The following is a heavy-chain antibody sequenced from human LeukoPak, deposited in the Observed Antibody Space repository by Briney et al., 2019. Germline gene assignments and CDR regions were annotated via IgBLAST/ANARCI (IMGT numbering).Heavy chain of an antibody. CDR3: ARDQRYSSSWELDY. Sequence: SSETLSLTCTVYGGSFSGHFWSWIRQPPGKGLEWIGEIYHSGGTNYHPSLKGRVTMSVDTSKNQFSLKLSSVTAADTAVYYCARDQRYSSSWELDYWGQGTLVTVSS. CDR2: IYHSGGT. J-gene: IGHJ4*02. D-gene: IGHD6-13*01. CDR1: GGSFSGHF. V-gene: IGHV4-34*01.